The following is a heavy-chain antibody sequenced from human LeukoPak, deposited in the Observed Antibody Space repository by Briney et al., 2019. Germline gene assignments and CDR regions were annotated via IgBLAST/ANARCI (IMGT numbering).Heavy chain of an antibody. CDR1: GFTFSSYW. CDR2: INSDGSST. CDR3: ARDPSNNYYDSSGYYYRLY. D-gene: IGHD3-22*01. V-gene: IGHV3-74*01. Sequence: GGSLRLSCAASGFTFSSYWMHWVRQAPGKGLVWVSRINSDGSSTSYADSVKGRFTISRDNAKNTLYLQMNSLRAEDTAVYYCARDPSNNYYDSSGYYYRLYWDQGTLVTVSS. J-gene: IGHJ4*02.